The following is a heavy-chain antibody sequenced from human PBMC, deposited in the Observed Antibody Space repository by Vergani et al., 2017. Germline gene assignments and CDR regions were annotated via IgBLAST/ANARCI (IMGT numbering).Heavy chain of an antibody. V-gene: IGHV3-53*01. CDR2: IYSGGST. CDR3: ARAMIVVVTYAFDI. D-gene: IGHD3-22*01. Sequence: VQLVESGGGLIQPGGSLRLSCAASGFTVSSNYMSWVRQAPGKGLEWVSVIYSGGSTYYADSVKGRFTISRDNSKNTLYLQMNSLRAEDTAVYYCARAMIVVVTYAFDIWGQGTMVTVSS. J-gene: IGHJ3*02. CDR1: GFTVSSNY.